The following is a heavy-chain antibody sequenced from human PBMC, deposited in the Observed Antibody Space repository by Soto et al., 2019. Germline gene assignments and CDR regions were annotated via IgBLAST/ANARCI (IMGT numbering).Heavy chain of an antibody. V-gene: IGHV3-21*01. CDR1: VFTFSSYS. Sequence: VGSLRLSCASSVFTFSSYSMNCVRQSPGKGLEWVSSISSSSSYIYYADSVKGRFTISRDNAKNSLYLQMNSLRAEDTAVYYCAKSVMTKVTPPGYWGQGTLVTVSS. D-gene: IGHD4-4*01. CDR3: AKSVMTKVTPPGY. J-gene: IGHJ4*02. CDR2: ISSSSSYI.